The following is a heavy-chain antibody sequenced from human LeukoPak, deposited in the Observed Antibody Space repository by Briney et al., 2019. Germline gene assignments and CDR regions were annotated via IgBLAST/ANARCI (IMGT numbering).Heavy chain of an antibody. V-gene: IGHV1-24*01. J-gene: IGHJ6*02. CDR2: FDPEDGET. D-gene: IGHD1-7*01. CDR1: GYTLTELS. CDR3: ATGGINWNYVNGMDV. Sequence: ASVKVSGKVSGYTLTELSMHWVRQAPGKGLEWMGGFDPEDGETIYAQKFQGRVTMTEDTSTDTAYMELSSLRSEDTAVYYCATGGINWNYVNGMDVWGQGTTVTVSS.